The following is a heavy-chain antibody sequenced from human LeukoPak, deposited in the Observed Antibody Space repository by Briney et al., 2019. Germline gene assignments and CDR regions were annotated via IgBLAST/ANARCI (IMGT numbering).Heavy chain of an antibody. D-gene: IGHD3-10*01. CDR1: GGSIGSSSYY. CDR3: ARDYRYPGSGSYYMGNPFDY. V-gene: IGHV4-39*07. Sequence: SETLSLTCTVSGGSIGSSSYYWGWIRQPPGKGLEWIGSIYYSGSTYYNPSLKSRVTISVDTSKNQFSLKLSSVTAADTAVYYCARDYRYPGSGSYYMGNPFDYWGQGTLVTVSS. CDR2: IYYSGST. J-gene: IGHJ4*02.